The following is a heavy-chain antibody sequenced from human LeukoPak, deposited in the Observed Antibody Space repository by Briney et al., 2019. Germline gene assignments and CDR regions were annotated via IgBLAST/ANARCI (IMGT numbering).Heavy chain of an antibody. CDR1: GGSLSPYY. Sequence: SETLSLTCTVSGGSLSPYYWTWIRQPPGKGLEWIGYIYHTGVSDYKPSLKSRLTISLDTSKNQFSLKLSSVTAADTAVYYCANSYDGKIVPFDNWGQGALVAVSS. CDR2: IYHTGVS. J-gene: IGHJ4*02. CDR3: ANSYDGKIVPFDN. V-gene: IGHV4-4*09. D-gene: IGHD4-23*01.